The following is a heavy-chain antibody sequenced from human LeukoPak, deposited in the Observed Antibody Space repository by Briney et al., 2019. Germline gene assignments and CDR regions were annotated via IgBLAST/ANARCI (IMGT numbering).Heavy chain of an antibody. V-gene: IGHV3-7*01. CDR1: GFTFSSYW. Sequence: GGSLRLSCAASGFTFSSYWMHWVRQAPGKGLEGVANIKQDGSKTYYGGSVKGRFSISRDNTKNSLYLQMNSLRAEDTAVYYCASGPNYYYMDVWGKGTTVTVSS. CDR3: ASGPNYYYMDV. J-gene: IGHJ6*03. CDR2: IKQDGSKT.